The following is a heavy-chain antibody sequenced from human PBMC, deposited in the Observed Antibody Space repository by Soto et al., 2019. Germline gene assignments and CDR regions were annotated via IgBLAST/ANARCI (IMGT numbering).Heavy chain of an antibody. CDR1: GYTFTGYY. CDR3: ARDTEGVAVAASDY. D-gene: IGHD6-19*01. CDR2: INPNSGGT. J-gene: IGHJ4*02. V-gene: IGHV1-2*02. Sequence: GASVKVSCKASGYTFTGYYMHWVRQAPGQGLEWMGWINPNSGGTNYAQKFQGRVTMTRDTSISTAYMELSRLRSDDTAVYYCARDTEGVAVAASDYWGQGTLVTVSS.